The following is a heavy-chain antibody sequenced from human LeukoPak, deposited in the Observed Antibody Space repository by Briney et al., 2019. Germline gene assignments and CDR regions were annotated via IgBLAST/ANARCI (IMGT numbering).Heavy chain of an antibody. Sequence: GASVKVSCKASGYTFTGYYMHWVRQAPGQGLEWMGWINPNSGGTNYAQKFQGRVTMTRDTSISTAYMELSRLRSDDTAVYYCARGSGYDIYYFDYWGQGTLVTVSS. J-gene: IGHJ4*02. D-gene: IGHD5-12*01. V-gene: IGHV1-2*02. CDR3: ARGSGYDIYYFDY. CDR2: INPNSGGT. CDR1: GYTFTGYY.